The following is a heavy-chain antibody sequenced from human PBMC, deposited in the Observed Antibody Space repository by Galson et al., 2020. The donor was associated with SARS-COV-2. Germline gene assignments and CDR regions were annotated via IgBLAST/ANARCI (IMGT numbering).Heavy chain of an antibody. Sequence: GGSLRLSCAASGFAFIDFTMNWVRQAPGKGLEWVSSIDTTSNYKYYADSVKGRFTISRDNAKNSLFLQMNSLRADDTAVYYCARDRKEQSLVPSLGQSFDPWGQGTLVTVSS. CDR1: GFAFIDFT. D-gene: IGHD6-19*01. CDR3: ARDRKEQSLVPSLGQSFDP. CDR2: IDTTSNYK. J-gene: IGHJ5*02. V-gene: IGHV3-21*06.